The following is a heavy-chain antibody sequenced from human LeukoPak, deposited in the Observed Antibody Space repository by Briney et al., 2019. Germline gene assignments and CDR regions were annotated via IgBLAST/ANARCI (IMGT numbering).Heavy chain of an antibody. CDR1: GFTFDDYA. V-gene: IGHV3-43*02. CDR2: ISGDGGST. CDR3: AKGHRAYYYGLDV. Sequence: GGSLRLSCAASGFTFDDYAMHWVRQAPGKGLEWVSLISGDGGSTYYADFVKGRFTISRDNGKNSLYLQMNSLTTEDTAFYYCAKGHRAYYYGLDVWGQGTTVTVSS. J-gene: IGHJ6*02. D-gene: IGHD1-14*01.